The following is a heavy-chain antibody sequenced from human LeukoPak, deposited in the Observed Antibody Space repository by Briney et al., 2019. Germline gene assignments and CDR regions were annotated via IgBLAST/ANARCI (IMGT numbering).Heavy chain of an antibody. CDR3: ARTFRVGATTTRAFDI. CDR2: MNPNSGNT. V-gene: IGHV1-8*01. CDR1: EYTFTSYD. D-gene: IGHD1-26*01. Sequence: ASLKVSCTASEYTFTSYDINWVRQVTGQGLEWMGWMNPNSGNTGYAQSFQGRVTMTRNTSISTAYMELSSLRSEDTAVYYCARTFRVGATTTRAFDIWGQGTMVTVSS. J-gene: IGHJ3*02.